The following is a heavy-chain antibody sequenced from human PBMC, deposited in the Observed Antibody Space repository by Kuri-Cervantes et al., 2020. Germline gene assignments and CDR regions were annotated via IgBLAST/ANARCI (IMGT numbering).Heavy chain of an antibody. CDR3: AGDPGYQYSDHVEYYLDV. CDR1: GFSLSAYY. Sequence: GGSLRLSCVGSGFSLSAYYMSWFRQAPGKGLEWVSSITSTTSIIYYADSVEGRFTISRDNGKNSVYLQMNSLTAEDTAVYYCAGDPGYQYSDHVEYYLDVWGEGTTVTVSS. CDR2: ITSTTSII. D-gene: IGHD4-17*01. J-gene: IGHJ6*03. V-gene: IGHV3-21*01.